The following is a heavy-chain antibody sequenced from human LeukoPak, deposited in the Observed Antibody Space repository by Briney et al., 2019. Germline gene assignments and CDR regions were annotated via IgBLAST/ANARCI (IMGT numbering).Heavy chain of an antibody. CDR2: ISHDGSNK. CDR1: GFTFSSYP. CDR3: ARQYYYDSSGPKDY. V-gene: IGHV3-30*14. D-gene: IGHD3-22*01. Sequence: GGSLRLSCAASGFTFSSYPMHWVRQAPGLGLQWVAVISHDGSNKYYEDSVKGRFTVSRDNSKSTLYLQMNSLRAEDTAVYYCARQYYYDSSGPKDYWGQGTLVTVSS. J-gene: IGHJ4*02.